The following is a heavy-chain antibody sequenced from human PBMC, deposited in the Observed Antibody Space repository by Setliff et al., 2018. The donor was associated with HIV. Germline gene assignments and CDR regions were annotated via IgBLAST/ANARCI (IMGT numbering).Heavy chain of an antibody. J-gene: IGHJ5*02. V-gene: IGHV4-39*01. CDR3: ARHHDSDFSGDPDRFDP. CDR1: GGSISSSSYY. Sequence: PSETLSLTCTVSGGSISSSSYYWGWIRQPPGKGLEWIGSIYYSGSTYYNPSLKSRVTISVDTSKNQFSLNLNSVTAADAAVYFCARHHDSDFSGDPDRFDPWGQGILVTVS. D-gene: IGHD2-15*01. CDR2: IYYSGST.